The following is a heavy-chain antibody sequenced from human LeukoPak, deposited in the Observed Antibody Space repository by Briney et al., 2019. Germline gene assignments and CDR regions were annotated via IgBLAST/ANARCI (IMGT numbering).Heavy chain of an antibody. Sequence: GGSLRLSCAASGFTVSSNYMICARHAPGKGLVCGSVIYSGGSTYYAASVKGRFTISRDNSKNPLYLQMNSLRAEDTAVYYCARGERGSLQTLDYWGQGTLVTVSS. CDR3: ARGERGSLQTLDY. J-gene: IGHJ4*02. V-gene: IGHV3-53*01. CDR2: IYSGGST. D-gene: IGHD5-12*01. CDR1: GFTVSSNY.